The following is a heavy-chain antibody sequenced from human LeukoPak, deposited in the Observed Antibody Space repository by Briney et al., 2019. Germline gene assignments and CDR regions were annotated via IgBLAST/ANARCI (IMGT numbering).Heavy chain of an antibody. CDR2: MNPNSGNT. CDR3: ARAGYYDSSGYYRSSLAFDI. CDR1: GYTFTSYD. V-gene: IGHV1-8*01. Sequence: VASVKVSCKASGYTFTSYDINWVRQATGQGLEWMGWMNPNSGNTGYAQKFQGRVTMTRNTSISTAYMELSSLRSEDTAVYYCARAGYYDSSGYYRSSLAFDIWGQGTMVTVSS. D-gene: IGHD3-22*01. J-gene: IGHJ3*02.